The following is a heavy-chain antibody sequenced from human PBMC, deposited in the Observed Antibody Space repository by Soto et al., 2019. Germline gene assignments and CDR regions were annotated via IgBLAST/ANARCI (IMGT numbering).Heavy chain of an antibody. CDR2: IYPGDSDT. D-gene: IGHD3-16*01. CDR3: ARRPFRGVRPYYFDF. J-gene: IGHJ4*02. CDR1: GYSFTSYW. Sequence: GESLKISCKGSGYSFTSYWIGWMRLLPGKGLEWKGNIYPGDSDTRYSPSFQGQVTIATDKSITTAYLQWSSLKASDTAMYYCARRPFRGVRPYYFDFWGQGTLVTVSS. V-gene: IGHV5-51*01.